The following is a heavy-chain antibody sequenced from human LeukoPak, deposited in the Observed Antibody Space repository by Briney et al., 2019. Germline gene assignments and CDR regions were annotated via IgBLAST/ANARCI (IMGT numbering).Heavy chain of an antibody. Sequence: GSSVKVSCKASGGTFSSYAISWVRQAPGQGLGWMGGIIPIFGTANYAQKFQGRVTITTDESTSTAYMELSSLRSEDTAVYYCASLSSGYFDSNDYWGQGTLVTVSS. D-gene: IGHD3-22*01. CDR3: ASLSSGYFDSNDY. CDR2: IIPIFGTA. V-gene: IGHV1-69*05. J-gene: IGHJ4*02. CDR1: GGTFSSYA.